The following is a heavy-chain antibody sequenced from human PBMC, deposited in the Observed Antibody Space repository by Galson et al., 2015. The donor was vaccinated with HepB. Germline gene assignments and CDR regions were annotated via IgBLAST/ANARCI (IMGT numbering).Heavy chain of an antibody. V-gene: IGHV3-64D*06. J-gene: IGHJ6*02. CDR1: GFTFSSYA. CDR2: ISSNGGST. CDR3: VKKLGQGIWFGEKAPPRGGMDV. Sequence: SLRLSCAASGFTFSSYAMHWVRQAPGKGLEYVSAISSNGGSTYYADSVKGRFTISRDNSKNTLYLRMSSLRAEDTAVYYCVKKLGQGIWFGEKAPPRGGMDVWGQGTTVTVSS. D-gene: IGHD3-10*01.